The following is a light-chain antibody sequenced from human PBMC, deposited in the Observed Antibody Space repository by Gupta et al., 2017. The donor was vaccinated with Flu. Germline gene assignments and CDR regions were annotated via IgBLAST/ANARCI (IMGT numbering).Light chain of an antibody. Sequence: PSSLSASVGDRVTITCQSSQDISNYLNWYHVKPGRAPKLLIYDAFNLDTGVPSRSSRSGSGLDFSLIISSLQPEDFATYFCQLDDDVHIASGGGTKVEIK. CDR1: QDISNY. CDR3: QLDDDVHIA. CDR2: DAF. J-gene: IGKJ4*01. V-gene: IGKV1-33*01.